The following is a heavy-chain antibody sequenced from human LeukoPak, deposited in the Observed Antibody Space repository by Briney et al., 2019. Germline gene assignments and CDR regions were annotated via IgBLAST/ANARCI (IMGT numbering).Heavy chain of an antibody. Sequence: PGGSLRLSCAASGFTFSSYSMNWVRQAPGKGLEWVSAISGSGGSTYYADSVKGRFTISRDNSKNTLYLQMNSLRAEDTAVYYCAKATRSVAGPFDYWGQGTLVTVSS. D-gene: IGHD6-19*01. CDR1: GFTFSSYS. J-gene: IGHJ4*02. CDR2: ISGSGGST. V-gene: IGHV3-23*01. CDR3: AKATRSVAGPFDY.